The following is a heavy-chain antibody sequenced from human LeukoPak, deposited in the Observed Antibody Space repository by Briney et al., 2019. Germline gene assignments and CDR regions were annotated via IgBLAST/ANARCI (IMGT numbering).Heavy chain of an antibody. CDR1: GLTLSTYT. J-gene: IGHJ6*03. V-gene: IGHV3-23*01. CDR2: ISSSGRST. D-gene: IGHD4-17*01. CDR3: AKAQIRYSMDV. Sequence: TGGSLRLSCAASGLTLSTYTMRWVRQAPGKGLEWVSSISSSGRSTYYADSVRGRFTISRDNSKNTLSLQMNSQRAEDSAIYYCAKAQIRYSMDVWGKGTTVTVSS.